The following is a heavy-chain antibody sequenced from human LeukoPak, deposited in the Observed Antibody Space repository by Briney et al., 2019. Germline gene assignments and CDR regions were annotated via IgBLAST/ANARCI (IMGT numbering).Heavy chain of an antibody. Sequence: SETLSLTCTVSGASISNNNYYWGWIRQPAGKGLEWIGSIYYSGSTYYNPSLKSRVTISVDRSKNQFSLRLSSVTAADTAVYYCARHGPVYTYGHWNYWGQGTLVTVSS. CDR1: GASISNNNYY. J-gene: IGHJ4*02. V-gene: IGHV4-39*01. D-gene: IGHD5-18*01. CDR2: IYYSGST. CDR3: ARHGPVYTYGHWNY.